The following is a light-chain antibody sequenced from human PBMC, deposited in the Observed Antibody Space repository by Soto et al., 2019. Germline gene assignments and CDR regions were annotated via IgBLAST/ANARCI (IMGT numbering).Light chain of an antibody. CDR2: GAS. V-gene: IGKV3-20*01. CDR1: QSVSSSY. J-gene: IGKJ2*01. Sequence: EIVLTQSPGTLSLSPGDRATLSCRASQSVSSSYLAWYQQKPGQAPSLLIYGASNRATGIPDRFSGGGSGTAFTLTISRLEPEDFAVYYCQQYGKSAMFTFGQGTKLEI. CDR3: QQYGKSAMFT.